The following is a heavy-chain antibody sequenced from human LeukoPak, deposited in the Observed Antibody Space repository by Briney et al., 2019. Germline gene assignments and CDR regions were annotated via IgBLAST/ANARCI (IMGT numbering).Heavy chain of an antibody. CDR1: GGTFGSYT. CDR3: ARAIAATRRGAFDI. J-gene: IGHJ3*02. CDR2: IIPILGIA. D-gene: IGHD6-6*01. Sequence: ASVKVSCKXSGGTFGSYTISWVRQAPGQGLEWMGRIIPILGIANYAQKFQGRVTITADKSTSTAYMELSSLRSEDTAVYYCARAIAATRRGAFDIWGQGTMVTVSS. V-gene: IGHV1-69*02.